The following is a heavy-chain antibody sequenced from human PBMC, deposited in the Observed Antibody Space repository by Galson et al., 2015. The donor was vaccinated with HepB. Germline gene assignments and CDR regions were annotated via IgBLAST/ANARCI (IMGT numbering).Heavy chain of an antibody. CDR2: IYYSGST. CDR1: GGSVRTSTSY. D-gene: IGHD3-10*01. Sequence: ETLSLTCTVSGGSVRTSTSYWGWIRQPPGKGLEWIGTIYYSGSTWYNPSLKSRVTISVDTSKNQYPLKVNSMTAPDTAIYYCATGSMIRGVINNWFDPWGRGTPVTVSS. J-gene: IGHJ5*02. CDR3: ATGSMIRGVINNWFDP. V-gene: IGHV4-39*06.